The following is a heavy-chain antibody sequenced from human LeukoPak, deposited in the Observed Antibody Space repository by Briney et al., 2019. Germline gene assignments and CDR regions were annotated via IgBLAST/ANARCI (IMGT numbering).Heavy chain of an antibody. D-gene: IGHD3-10*01. CDR3: AREARGGLGYFDY. J-gene: IGHJ4*02. V-gene: IGHV1-69*06. CDR1: GGTFISYA. CDR2: IIPIFGTA. Sequence: SVKVSCKASGGTFISYAISWVRPAPGQGLEWMGGIIPIFGTANYAQKFQGRVTITADKSTSTAYMELSSLRSEDTAVYYCAREARGGLGYFDYWGQGTLVTVSS.